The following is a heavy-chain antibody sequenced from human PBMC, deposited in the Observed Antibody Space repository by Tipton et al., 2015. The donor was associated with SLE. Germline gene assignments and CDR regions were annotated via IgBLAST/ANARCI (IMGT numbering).Heavy chain of an antibody. Sequence: TLSLTCTVSGGSLSSYSSGWIRQPPGEGLEGIGYIYTSWSTNYNPSPKSRVTPSADTSKNQFSQKLISVTAADAAVYYCAGAGYYYGSGGYQRYYYYYMDVWGKGTTVTVSS. J-gene: IGHJ6*03. D-gene: IGHD3-10*01. CDR1: GGSLSSYS. CDR2: IYTSWST. V-gene: IGHV4-4*08. CDR3: AGAGYYYGSGGYQRYYYYYMDV.